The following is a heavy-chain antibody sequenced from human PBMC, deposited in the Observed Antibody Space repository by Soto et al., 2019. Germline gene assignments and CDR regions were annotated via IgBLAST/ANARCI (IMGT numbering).Heavy chain of an antibody. J-gene: IGHJ6*03. CDR3: ARDPPGDYVRYMDV. V-gene: IGHV3-21*01. Sequence: GGSLRLSCAASGFTFSSYSMNWVRQAPGKGLEWVSSISSSSSYIYYADSVKGRFTISRDNAKNSLYLQMNSLRAEDTAVYYCARDPPGDYVRYMDVWGKGTTVTVSS. CDR1: GFTFSSYS. D-gene: IGHD4-17*01. CDR2: ISSSSSYI.